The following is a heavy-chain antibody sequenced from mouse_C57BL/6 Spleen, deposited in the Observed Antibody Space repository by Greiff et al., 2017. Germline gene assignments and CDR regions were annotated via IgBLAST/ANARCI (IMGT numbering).Heavy chain of an antibody. CDR2: IDPSDSYT. CDR3: ARGVPLGDY. V-gene: IGHV1-50*01. CDR1: GYTFTSYW. J-gene: IGHJ2*01. Sequence: VQLQQPGAELVKPGASVKLSCKASGYTFTSYWMQWVKQRPGQGLEWIGEIDPSDSYTNYNQKFRGKATLTVDTSSSTAYMQLSSLTSEDSAVYYCARGVPLGDYWGQGTTLTVSS. D-gene: IGHD5-1*01.